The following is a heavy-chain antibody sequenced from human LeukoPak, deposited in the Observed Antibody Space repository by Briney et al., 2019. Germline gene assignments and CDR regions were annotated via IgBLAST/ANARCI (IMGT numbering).Heavy chain of an antibody. V-gene: IGHV3-23*01. Sequence: GGSLRLSCAASGFTFSSYGMSWVRQAPGKGLEWVSAISGSGGSTYYADSVKGRFTISRDNSKNTLYLQMNSLRAGDTAVYYCARGNPYYDSSGYYLDAFDIWGQGTMVTVSS. D-gene: IGHD3-22*01. CDR3: ARGNPYYDSSGYYLDAFDI. J-gene: IGHJ3*02. CDR2: ISGSGGST. CDR1: GFTFSSYG.